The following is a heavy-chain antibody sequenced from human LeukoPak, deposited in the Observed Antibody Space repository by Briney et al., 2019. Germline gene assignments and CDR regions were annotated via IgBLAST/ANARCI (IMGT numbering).Heavy chain of an antibody. CDR1: GFTFSSYT. CDR2: ISTSSIYI. D-gene: IGHD3-10*01. Sequence: GGSLRLSCAASGFTFSSYTMNWVRQAPGRGLEWVSSISTSSIYIYYADSVKGRFTISRDNAKNSLYLQMNSLRAEDTAVYYCARDREYPDAGTDYWGQGTLVTVSS. J-gene: IGHJ4*02. CDR3: ARDREYPDAGTDY. V-gene: IGHV3-21*01.